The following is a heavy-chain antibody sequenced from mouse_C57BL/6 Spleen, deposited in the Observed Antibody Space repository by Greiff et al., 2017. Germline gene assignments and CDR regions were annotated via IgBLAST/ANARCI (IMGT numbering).Heavy chain of an antibody. CDR2: IDPEDGET. V-gene: IGHV14-2*01. CDR1: GFNIKDYY. J-gene: IGHJ4*01. CDR3: ARGIWNYAMDY. Sequence: DVLLVESGAELVKPGASVKLSCTASGFNIKDYYMHWVKQRTEQGLEWIGRIDPEDGETKYAPKFQGKSPITADKSSNTAYLQLSSLASEDTAVYCCARGIWNYAMDYWGQGTSVTVSS.